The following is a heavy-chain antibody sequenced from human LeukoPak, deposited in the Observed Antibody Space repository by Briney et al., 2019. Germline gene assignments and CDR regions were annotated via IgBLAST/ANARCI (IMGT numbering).Heavy chain of an antibody. J-gene: IGHJ3*02. V-gene: IGHV5-51*01. CDR1: GYRFTSYW. D-gene: IGHD7-27*01. CDR3: ARPPLWGGVVDVFDN. Sequence: GESLKISCKGSGYRFTSYWIGWVRQMPGKGLEWMGIIYPGDSDTRYSPSFQGQVTISADKSISTAYLQWSSLKASDTGMYYCARPPLWGGVVDVFDNWGQGTMVTVSS. CDR2: IYPGDSDT.